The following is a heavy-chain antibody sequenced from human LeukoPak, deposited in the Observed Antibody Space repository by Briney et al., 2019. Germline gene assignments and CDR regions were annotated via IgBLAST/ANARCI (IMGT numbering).Heavy chain of an antibody. CDR1: GGSIRSYY. CDR2: INHSGST. J-gene: IGHJ4*02. Sequence: SETLSLTCTVSGGSIRSYYWSWIRQPPGKGLEWIGEINHSGSTNYNPSLKSRVTISVDTSKNQFSLKLSSVTAADTAVYYCARGPDSSGYYFFDYWGQGTLVTVSS. CDR3: ARGPDSSGYYFFDY. V-gene: IGHV4-59*01. D-gene: IGHD3-22*01.